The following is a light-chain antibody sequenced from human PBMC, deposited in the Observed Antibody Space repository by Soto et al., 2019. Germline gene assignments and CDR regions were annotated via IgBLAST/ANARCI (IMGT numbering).Light chain of an antibody. CDR2: AAS. CDR1: QGIYNY. Sequence: DIQMTQSPSSLSSSVGDRVTITCRASQGIYNYLAWYQQKPGKAPKLLIYAASTLEAGVPSRFSGSGSGTDCTLTIRSLQPEDVATYYCHKYNSALLTFGQGTRLEIK. V-gene: IGKV1-27*01. CDR3: HKYNSALLT. J-gene: IGKJ5*01.